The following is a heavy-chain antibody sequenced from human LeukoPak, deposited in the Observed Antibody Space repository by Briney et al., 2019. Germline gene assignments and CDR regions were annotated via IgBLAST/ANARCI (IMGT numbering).Heavy chain of an antibody. V-gene: IGHV3-23*01. CDR2: ISGSGGST. CDR3: AKGRPSGYCSSTSCYSGYYFDY. Sequence: GGSLRLSCAASGFTFSSYAMSWVRQAPGKGLEWVSAISGSGGSTYYADSVKGRFTISRDNSKNTLYLQMNSLRAEDTAVYYCAKGRPSGYCSSTSCYSGYYFDYWGQGTMATVSS. J-gene: IGHJ4*02. CDR1: GFTFSSYA. D-gene: IGHD2-2*01.